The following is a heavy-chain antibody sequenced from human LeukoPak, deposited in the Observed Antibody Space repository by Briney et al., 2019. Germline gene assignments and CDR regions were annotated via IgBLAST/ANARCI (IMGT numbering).Heavy chain of an antibody. V-gene: IGHV3-23*01. CDR3: ATESYGAFDY. CDR1: GFTFSGYT. D-gene: IGHD3-10*01. CDR2: ISGSGGST. Sequence: GGSLRLSCAASGFTFSGYTMNWVRQAPGKGLEWVSVISGSGGSTYYADSVKGRFPISRDNSKNTLYLQMNSLRAEDTAVYYCATESYGAFDYWGQGTLVTVSS. J-gene: IGHJ4*02.